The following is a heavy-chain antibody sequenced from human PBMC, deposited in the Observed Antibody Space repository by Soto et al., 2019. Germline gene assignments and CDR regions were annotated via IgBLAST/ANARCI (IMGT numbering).Heavy chain of an antibody. CDR3: AKDYYGSGSRGFFDY. Sequence: GGSLRLSCAASGFTFSSYAMHWVRQAPGKGLEWVAVISYDGSNKYYADSVKGRFTISRDNSKNTLYLQMNSLRAEDTAVYYCAKDYYGSGSRGFFDYWGHGTLVTVSS. CDR2: ISYDGSNK. V-gene: IGHV3-30-3*01. D-gene: IGHD3-10*01. CDR1: GFTFSSYA. J-gene: IGHJ4*01.